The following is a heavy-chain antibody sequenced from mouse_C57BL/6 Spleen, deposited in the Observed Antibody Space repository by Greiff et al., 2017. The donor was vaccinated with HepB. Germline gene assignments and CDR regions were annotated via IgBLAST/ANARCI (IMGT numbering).Heavy chain of an antibody. V-gene: IGHV1-72*01. D-gene: IGHD1-1*01. J-gene: IGHJ1*03. Sequence: QVQLQQPGAELVKPGASVKLSCKASGYTFTSYWMHWVKQRPGRGLEWIGRIDPNSGGTKYNEKFKSKATLTVDKPSSTAYMQLSSLTSEDSAVYYCARSWGTVVAHWYFDVWGTGTTVTVSS. CDR2: IDPNSGGT. CDR1: GYTFTSYW. CDR3: ARSWGTVVAHWYFDV.